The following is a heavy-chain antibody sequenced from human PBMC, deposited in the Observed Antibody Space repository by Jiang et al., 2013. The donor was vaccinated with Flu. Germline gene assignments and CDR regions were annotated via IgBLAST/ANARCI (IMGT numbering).Heavy chain of an antibody. CDR1: GDSVSSNSAA. V-gene: IGHV6-1*01. CDR3: ARGSFAVAGTGYFDY. CDR2: TYYRSKWYN. Sequence: TLSLTCAISGDSVSSNSAAWNWIRQSPSRGLEWLGRTYYRSKWYNDYAVSVKSRITINPDTSKNQFSLQLNSVTPEDTAVYYCARGSFAVAGTGYFDYWGQGTLVTVSS. D-gene: IGHD6-19*01. J-gene: IGHJ4*02.